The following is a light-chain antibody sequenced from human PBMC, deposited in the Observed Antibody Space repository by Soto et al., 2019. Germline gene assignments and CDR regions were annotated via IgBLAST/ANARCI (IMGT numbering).Light chain of an antibody. Sequence: QSVLTQPASVSGSPGQSISISCTGTSSDIGGSKYVSWYQQHPGTAPKLLIYEGFKRPSGISNRFSGSKSGSTASLTISGLQAEDEADYYCCSYAGRSTWDVVFGGGTKVTVL. CDR2: EGF. CDR1: SSDIGGSKY. J-gene: IGLJ2*01. CDR3: CSYAGRSTWDVV. V-gene: IGLV2-23*01.